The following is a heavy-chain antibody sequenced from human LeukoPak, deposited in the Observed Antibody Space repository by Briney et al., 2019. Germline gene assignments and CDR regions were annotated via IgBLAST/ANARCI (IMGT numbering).Heavy chain of an antibody. Sequence: GGSLRLSCAASGFTFSHAWMSWVRQAPGKGLEWVGRIKSKTDGGTTDYAAPVKGRFTISRDDSKNTLYLQMNSLKTEDTAVYYCTTDPGYYDLWSGYHKFDYWGQGTLVTVSS. CDR3: TTDPGYYDLWSGYHKFDY. D-gene: IGHD3-3*01. CDR2: IKSKTDGGTT. V-gene: IGHV3-15*01. J-gene: IGHJ4*02. CDR1: GFTFSHAW.